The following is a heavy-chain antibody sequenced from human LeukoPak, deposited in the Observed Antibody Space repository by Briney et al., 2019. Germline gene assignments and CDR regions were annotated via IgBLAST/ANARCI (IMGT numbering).Heavy chain of an antibody. CDR2: ISWNSGSI. V-gene: IGHV3-9*01. J-gene: IGHJ6*02. CDR3: AKDMGFSVAAAGTDYYYGMDV. D-gene: IGHD6-13*01. Sequence: GRSLRISCAASGFTFDDYAMHWVRQAPGKGLEWVSGISWNSGSIGYADSVKGRFTISRDNAKNSLYLQMNSLRAEDTALYYCAKDMGFSVAAAGTDYYYGMDVWGQGTTVTVSS. CDR1: GFTFDDYA.